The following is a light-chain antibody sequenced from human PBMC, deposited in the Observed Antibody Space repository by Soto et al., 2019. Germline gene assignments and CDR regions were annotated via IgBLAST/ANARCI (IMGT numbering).Light chain of an antibody. J-gene: IGKJ1*01. Sequence: EIVLTQSPGTLSLSPGERATLSCRASQSVSSSYLAWYQQKPGQAPRLLIYGASSRATGIPDRFSGSGSGEDLNFTIRRLEPEDFAVYYCQQYGSSPGTFGQGTKVEIK. V-gene: IGKV3-20*01. CDR1: QSVSSSY. CDR2: GAS. CDR3: QQYGSSPGT.